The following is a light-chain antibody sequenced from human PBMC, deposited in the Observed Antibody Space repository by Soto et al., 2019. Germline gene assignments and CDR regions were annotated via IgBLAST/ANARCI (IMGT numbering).Light chain of an antibody. CDR2: EAS. V-gene: IGKV3-20*01. CDR3: QQYVNSPLT. Sequence: EIVLTQSPGTLSLSPGERVTLSCRASQTVRSNYLAWYQQKPGQAPRLLIYEASTRATGIPDRFSGSGSGTDFTLTVTGLEPEDFAVYYCQQYVNSPLTFGGGTKVEIK. J-gene: IGKJ4*01. CDR1: QTVRSNY.